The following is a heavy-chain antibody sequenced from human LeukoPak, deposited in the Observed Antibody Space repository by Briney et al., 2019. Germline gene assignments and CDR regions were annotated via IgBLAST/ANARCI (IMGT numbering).Heavy chain of an antibody. CDR2: VSDGGGSK. CDR1: GFTFSSYS. Sequence: PGGSLRLSCAASGFTFSSYSMNWVRQAPGKGLEWVSLVSDGGGSKYYIDSVKGRFTISRDNSKNTLYLQMNSLRAEDTAVYYCARDRYRPGYHFDYRGQGTLVAVS. V-gene: IGHV3-30*03. D-gene: IGHD1-1*01. CDR3: ARDRYRPGYHFDY. J-gene: IGHJ4*02.